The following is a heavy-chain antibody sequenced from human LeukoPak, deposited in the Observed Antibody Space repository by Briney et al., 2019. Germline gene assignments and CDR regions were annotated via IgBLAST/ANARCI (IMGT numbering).Heavy chain of an antibody. V-gene: IGHV1-24*01. Sequence: ASVKVSCKVSGYTLTELSMHWVRQAPGKGLEWMGGFDPEDGETVYAQKFQERVTITRDMSTSTAYMELSSLRSEDTAVYYCAAAKWSRVASLDYWGQGTLVTVSS. D-gene: IGHD2-15*01. J-gene: IGHJ4*02. CDR2: FDPEDGET. CDR1: GYTLTELS. CDR3: AAAKWSRVASLDY.